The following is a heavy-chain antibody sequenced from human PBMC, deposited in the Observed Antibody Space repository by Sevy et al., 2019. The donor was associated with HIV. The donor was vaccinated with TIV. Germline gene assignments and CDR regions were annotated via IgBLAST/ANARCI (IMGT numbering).Heavy chain of an antibody. CDR2: INHSGST. Sequence: SETLSLTCAVYGGSFSGYYWSWIRQPPGKGLEWIGEINHSGSTNYNPSLKSRVTISVDTSKNQFSLKLSSVTAADTAVYYCARIGTGWHDYWGQGTLVTVSS. D-gene: IGHD6-19*01. V-gene: IGHV4-34*01. CDR1: GGSFSGYY. CDR3: ARIGTGWHDY. J-gene: IGHJ4*02.